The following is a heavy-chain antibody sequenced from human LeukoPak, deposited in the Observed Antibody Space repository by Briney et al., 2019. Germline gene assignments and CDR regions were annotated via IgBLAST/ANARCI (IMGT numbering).Heavy chain of an antibody. J-gene: IGHJ3*02. CDR2: INSDGSST. Sequence: GGSLRLSXAASGFTFSSYWMHWVRQAPGKGLVWVSRINSDGSSTSYADSVKGRFTISRDNAKNTLYLQMNSLRAEDTAVYYCAREAYSSGWYSPHAFDIWGQGTMVTVSS. D-gene: IGHD6-19*01. V-gene: IGHV3-74*01. CDR1: GFTFSSYW. CDR3: AREAYSSGWYSPHAFDI.